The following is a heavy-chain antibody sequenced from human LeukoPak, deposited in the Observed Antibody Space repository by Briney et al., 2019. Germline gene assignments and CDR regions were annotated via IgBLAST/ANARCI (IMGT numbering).Heavy chain of an antibody. J-gene: IGHJ4*02. CDR2: IYYSGST. CDR1: GGSISSSSYY. D-gene: IGHD5-18*01. CDR3: ARLCDTAKEYYFDY. Sequence: SETLSLTCTVSGGSISSSSYYWGWIRQPPGKELEWIGSIYYSGSTYYNPSLKSRVTISVDTSKNQFSLKLSSVTAADTAVYYCARLCDTAKEYYFDYWGQGTLVTVSS. V-gene: IGHV4-39*01.